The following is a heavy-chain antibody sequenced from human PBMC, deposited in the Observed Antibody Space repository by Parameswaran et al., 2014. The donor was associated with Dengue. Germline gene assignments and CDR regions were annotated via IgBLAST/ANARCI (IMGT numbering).Heavy chain of an antibody. Sequence: WVRQAPGQGLEWMGRINPNSGGTNYAQKFQGRVTMTRDTSISTAYMELSRLRSDDTAVYYCARVGASRHDFTKTPWGQGTLVTVSS. CDR2: INPNSGGT. J-gene: IGHJ5*02. V-gene: IGHV1-2*06. CDR3: ARVGASRHDFTKTP. D-gene: IGHD3-10*01.